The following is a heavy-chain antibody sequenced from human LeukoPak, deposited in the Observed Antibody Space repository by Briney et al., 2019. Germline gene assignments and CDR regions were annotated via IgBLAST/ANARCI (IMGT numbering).Heavy chain of an antibody. J-gene: IGHJ4*02. D-gene: IGHD3-22*01. CDR3: TKDYDTVGYYSSDY. Sequence: PGGSLRLSCAASGFTFRDYAMSWVRQVPGKGLEWVSTLSGSGTTTFYANSVKGRFTISRDSSKNTLYLQMNSLRAADTALYYCTKDYDTVGYYSSDYWGQGTLVTVSS. CDR2: LSGSGTTT. V-gene: IGHV3-23*01. CDR1: GFTFRDYA.